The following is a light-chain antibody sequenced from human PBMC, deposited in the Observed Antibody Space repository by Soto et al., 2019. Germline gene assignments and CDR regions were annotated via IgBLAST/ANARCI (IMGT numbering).Light chain of an antibody. V-gene: IGKV1-5*01. Sequence: IRISKSPSTLSASVGDRVTITCRASQSISNRLAWYQQKPGKAPKVLIYDASSLESGVPSRFSGSGSGTEFILTITSLQPDDFATYYCQQYNSYSWTFGQGTKVDIK. CDR1: QSISNR. J-gene: IGKJ1*01. CDR3: QQYNSYSWT. CDR2: DAS.